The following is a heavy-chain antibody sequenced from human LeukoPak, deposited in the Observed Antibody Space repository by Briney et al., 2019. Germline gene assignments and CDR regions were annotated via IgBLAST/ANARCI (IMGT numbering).Heavy chain of an antibody. J-gene: IGHJ4*02. CDR2: LNSDGSST. CDR1: GFTFSSYW. CDR3: ARASSRNSINFDY. V-gene: IGHV3-74*01. D-gene: IGHD6-13*01. Sequence: GGSLRLSCAASGFTFSSYWMHWVRQAPGKGLVWVSRLNSDGSSTSYADSVKGRFTISRDNAETTLHLQMNNLSAEDTAVCYCARASSRNSINFDYWGQGALVTVSS.